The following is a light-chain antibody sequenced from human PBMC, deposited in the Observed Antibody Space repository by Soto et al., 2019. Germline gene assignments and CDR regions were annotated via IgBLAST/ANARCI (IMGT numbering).Light chain of an antibody. CDR2: EGS. CDR1: SSDVGGYNY. J-gene: IGLJ2*01. Sequence: QSALTQPPSASGSPGQSVAISCTGTSSDVGGYNYVSWYQQHPGKAPKLMIYEGSKRPSGLSNRFSGSKSGNTASLTISGLQAEDEADYYCCSYTSSGSLIFGGGTKLTVL. V-gene: IGLV2-23*01. CDR3: CSYTSSGSLI.